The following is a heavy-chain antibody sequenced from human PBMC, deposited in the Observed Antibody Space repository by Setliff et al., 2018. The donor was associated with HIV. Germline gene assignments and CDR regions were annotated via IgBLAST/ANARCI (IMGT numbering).Heavy chain of an antibody. CDR3: ARFYGSYDVGGFDI. Sequence: SLKISCKGSGYSFITYWIGWVRQRPGKGLEWMGIMNPDGSNTRYSPSFQGQVTISVDESISTAYLQWSSLKASDTAFYYCARFYGSYDVGGFDIWGQGTKVTVSS. J-gene: IGHJ3*02. CDR2: MNPDGSNT. D-gene: IGHD3-16*01. CDR1: GYSFITYW. V-gene: IGHV5-51*01.